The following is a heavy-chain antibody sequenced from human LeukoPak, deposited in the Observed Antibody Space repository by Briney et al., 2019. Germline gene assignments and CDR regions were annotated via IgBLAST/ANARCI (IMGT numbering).Heavy chain of an antibody. CDR3: ARDLYYYGSDGMDV. CDR2: ISSSGSTI. D-gene: IGHD3-10*01. J-gene: IGHJ6*02. V-gene: IGHV3-11*01. Sequence: GGSLRLSCAASGFTFSDYYMSWIRQAPGKGLEWVSYISSSGSTIYYADSVKGRFAISRDNAKNSLYLQMNSLRAEDTAVYYCARDLYYYGSDGMDVWGQGTTVTVSS. CDR1: GFTFSDYY.